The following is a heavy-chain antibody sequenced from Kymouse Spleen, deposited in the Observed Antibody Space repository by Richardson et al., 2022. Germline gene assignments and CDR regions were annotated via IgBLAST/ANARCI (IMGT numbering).Heavy chain of an antibody. J-gene: IGHJ6*02. CDR1: GFTFSSYA. D-gene: IGHD3-3*01. CDR3: AKAGYYDFWSGYYTDYYYYGMDV. CDR2: ISGSGGST. V-gene: IGHV3-23*04. Sequence: EVQLVESGGGLVQPGGSLRLSCAASGFTFSSYAMSWVRQAPGKGLEWVSAISGSGGSTYYADSVKGRFTISRDNSKNTLYLQMNSLRAEDTAVYYCAKAGYYDFWSGYYTDYYYYGMDVWGQGTTVTVSS.